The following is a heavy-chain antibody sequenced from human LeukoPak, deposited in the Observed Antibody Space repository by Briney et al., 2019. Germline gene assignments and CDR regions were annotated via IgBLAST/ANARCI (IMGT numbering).Heavy chain of an antibody. CDR3: ARADSHWFDP. Sequence: SETLSLTCTVSGGPISSYYWSWIRQPPGKGLEWIGYIYYSGSTNYNPSLKSRVTISVDTSKNQFSLKLSSVTAADTAVYYCARADSHWFDPWGQGTLVTVSS. V-gene: IGHV4-59*01. D-gene: IGHD4-11*01. CDR2: IYYSGST. J-gene: IGHJ5*02. CDR1: GGPISSYY.